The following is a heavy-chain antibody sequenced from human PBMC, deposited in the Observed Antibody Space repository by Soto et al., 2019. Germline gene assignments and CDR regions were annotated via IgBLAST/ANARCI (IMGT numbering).Heavy chain of an antibody. CDR3: ATRWSSGWDAFDI. D-gene: IGHD6-19*01. CDR2: ISYDGSNK. V-gene: IGHV3-30-3*01. CDR1: GFTFSSYA. J-gene: IGHJ3*02. Sequence: GGSLRLSCAASGFTFSSYAMHWVRQAPGKGLEWVAVISYDGSNKYYADSVKGRFTISRDNSKNTLYLQMNSLRAEDTAVYYCATRWSSGWDAFDIWGQGTMVTVSS.